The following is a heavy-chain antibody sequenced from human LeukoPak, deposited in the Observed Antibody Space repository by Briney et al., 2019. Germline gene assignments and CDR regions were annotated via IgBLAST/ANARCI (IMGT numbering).Heavy chain of an antibody. Sequence: PGGSLRLSCAASGFTFSSYSMNWVRQAPGKGLEWVSAISGSGGSTYYADSVKGRFTISRDNSKNTLYLQMNSLRAEDTAVYYCAKDRFLGTLGYCSGGSCYPFDYWGQGTLVTVSS. CDR3: AKDRFLGTLGYCSGGSCYPFDY. V-gene: IGHV3-23*01. D-gene: IGHD2-15*01. J-gene: IGHJ4*02. CDR1: GFTFSSYS. CDR2: ISGSGGST.